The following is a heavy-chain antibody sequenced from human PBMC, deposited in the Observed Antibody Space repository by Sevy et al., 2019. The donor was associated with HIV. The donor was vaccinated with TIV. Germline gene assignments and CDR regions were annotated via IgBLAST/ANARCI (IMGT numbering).Heavy chain of an antibody. CDR3: AREGCTRPHDY. D-gene: IGHD2-8*01. J-gene: IGHJ4*02. V-gene: IGHV3-23*01. CDR1: GFNFNIYS. CDR2: LSFGCGKI. Sequence: GGPLRLSCVASGFNFNIYSMSWVRKAPGKGLEGVSTLSFGCGKINYEDSVKGRFIISRDDSKNTLYLQMNSLRAEDTAVYFCAREGCTRPHDYWGQGTLVTVSS.